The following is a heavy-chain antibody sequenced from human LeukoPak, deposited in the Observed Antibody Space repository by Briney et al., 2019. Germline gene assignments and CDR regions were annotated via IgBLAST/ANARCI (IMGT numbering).Heavy chain of an antibody. J-gene: IGHJ4*02. CDR1: GYTFTHQG. D-gene: IGHD6-25*01. Sequence: GASVKVSCKASGYTFTHQGINWVRQASGQGLEWMGWISAYNGDTKYAQKFQGRVTMTTDTSTSTAYLELRSLRSDDTAVYYCARDPSNSSGWRAWGDYWGQGILVTVSS. CDR2: ISAYNGDT. V-gene: IGHV1-18*01. CDR3: ARDPSNSSGWRAWGDY.